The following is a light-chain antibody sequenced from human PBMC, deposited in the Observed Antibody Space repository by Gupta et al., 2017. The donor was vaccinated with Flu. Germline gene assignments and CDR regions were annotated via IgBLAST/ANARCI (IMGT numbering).Light chain of an antibody. CDR1: QSVSSN. V-gene: IGKV3-15*01. CDR2: GAS. CDR3: QQYKNWPPWT. Sequence: EIVMTQSPATLSVSPGERATLSCRASQSVSSNLAWYQQKPGQAPRLLIYGASTRATGIPARYSGSGSGTELTLTISSRQLEDFAVYYCQQYKNWPPWTFGQGTKVEIK. J-gene: IGKJ1*01.